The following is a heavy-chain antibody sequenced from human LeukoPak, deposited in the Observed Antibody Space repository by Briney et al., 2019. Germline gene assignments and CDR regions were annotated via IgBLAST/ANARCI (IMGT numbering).Heavy chain of an antibody. Sequence: VASVKVSCEASGGTFSSYAISWVRQAPGQGLEWMGGIIPIFGTANYAQKFQGRVTITTDESTSTAYMELSSLRSEDTAVYYCATTAGNYYDSSGYYSFDYWGQGTLVTVSS. V-gene: IGHV1-69*05. CDR3: ATTAGNYYDSSGYYSFDY. CDR2: IIPIFGTA. CDR1: GGTFSSYA. D-gene: IGHD3-22*01. J-gene: IGHJ4*02.